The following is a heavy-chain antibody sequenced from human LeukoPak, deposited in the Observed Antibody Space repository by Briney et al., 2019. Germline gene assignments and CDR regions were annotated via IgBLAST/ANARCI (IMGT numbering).Heavy chain of an antibody. CDR1: GGSFSGYY. V-gene: IGHV4-59*01. CDR2: IYYSGST. Sequence: SETLSLTCAVYGGSFSGYYWSWIRQPPGKGLDWIGYIYYSGSTNYNPSLKSRVTISVDTSKNQFSLRLSSVTAADTAVYYCARDPSGYFNYWGRGTLATVSS. CDR3: ARDPSGYFNY. D-gene: IGHD3-22*01. J-gene: IGHJ4*02.